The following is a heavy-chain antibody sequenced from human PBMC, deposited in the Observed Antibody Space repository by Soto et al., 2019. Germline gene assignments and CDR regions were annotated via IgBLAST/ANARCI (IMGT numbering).Heavy chain of an antibody. D-gene: IGHD3-10*01. J-gene: IGHJ4*02. CDR1: GFSFNNYA. CDR2: ISGSGRAT. CDR3: AVDLFFGEAHS. V-gene: IGHV3-23*01. Sequence: PGGSLRLSWAASGFSFNNYAMNWVRQAPGKGLEWVSAISGSGRATFYADSVRGRFTISRDNSKNTLFLQLNSLGAEDTAMYYCAVDLFFGEAHSWGTGTLVTVSS.